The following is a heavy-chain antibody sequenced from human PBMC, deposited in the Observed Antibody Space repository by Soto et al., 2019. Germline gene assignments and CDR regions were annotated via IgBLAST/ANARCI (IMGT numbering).Heavy chain of an antibody. CDR3: ARAGYCSSTSCHSSPSFDY. D-gene: IGHD2-2*01. CDR1: GDSVSKYY. J-gene: IGHJ4*02. CDR2: IYYSGGT. V-gene: IGHV4-59*02. Sequence: SETLSLTCTVSGDSVSKYYWSWIRQPPGNGLEWIGYIYYSGGTNYNPSLKSRVTISVDTSKNQFSLKLSSVTAADTAVYYCARAGYCSSTSCHSSPSFDYWGQGTLVTVSS.